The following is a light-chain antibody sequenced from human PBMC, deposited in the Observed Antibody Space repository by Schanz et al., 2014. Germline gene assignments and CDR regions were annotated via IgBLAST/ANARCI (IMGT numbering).Light chain of an antibody. CDR3: QQYSSYVT. CDR1: QTISVW. CDR2: KAS. Sequence: DIQMTQSPATLSAPVGDRVSITCRANQTISVWLAWIQLKPGKAPKSLIHKASSLESGVPSRFSGSGSATEFTLTINSLQPDDFATYYCQQYSSYVTFGPGTKVNLK. V-gene: IGKV1-5*03. J-gene: IGKJ3*01.